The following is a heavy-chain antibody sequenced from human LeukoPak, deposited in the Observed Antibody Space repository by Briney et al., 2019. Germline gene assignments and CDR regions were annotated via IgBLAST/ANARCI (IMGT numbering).Heavy chain of an antibody. J-gene: IGHJ6*02. CDR1: GFTFSSYG. CDR3: ARCGNYCSYGMDV. V-gene: IGHV3-33*01. Sequence: GGSLRLSCAASGFTFSSYGMHWVRQAPGKGLEWVAVIWYDGSNKYYADSVKGRFTISRDNSKNTLYLQMNSLRAEDTAVYYCARCGNYCSYGMDVWGQGTTVTVSS. CDR2: IWYDGSNK.